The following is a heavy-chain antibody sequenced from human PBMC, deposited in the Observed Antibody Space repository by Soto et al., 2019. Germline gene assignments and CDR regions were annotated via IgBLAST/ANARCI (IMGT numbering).Heavy chain of an antibody. CDR3: ARSVAVPGAHIDY. Sequence: SQTLSLTCSVSGGSISGSYWSWILQSPGKGLEWLGYVYYTGSTNYSPSLRSRVSISVDTSKNEFPLRLSSVPAADTAVYFCARSVAVPGAHIDYWGQGTQVTVSS. D-gene: IGHD6-19*01. CDR2: VYYTGST. J-gene: IGHJ4*02. V-gene: IGHV4-59*01. CDR1: GGSISGSY.